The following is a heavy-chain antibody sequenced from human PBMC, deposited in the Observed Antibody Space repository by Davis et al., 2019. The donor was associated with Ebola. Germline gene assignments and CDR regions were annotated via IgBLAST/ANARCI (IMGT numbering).Heavy chain of an antibody. V-gene: IGHV3-7*01. D-gene: IGHD6-19*01. J-gene: IGHJ4*02. Sequence: PGGSLRLSCAASGFSFSNCWMSWVRQAPGKGLEWVANIKEDGSEKYYVDSVKGRFTISRDNFRNTIYMQMNSLRTEDTAVYYCAKEEGTRGNWLAHFDYWGQGALVTVSS. CDR1: GFSFSNCW. CDR2: IKEDGSEK. CDR3: AKEEGTRGNWLAHFDY.